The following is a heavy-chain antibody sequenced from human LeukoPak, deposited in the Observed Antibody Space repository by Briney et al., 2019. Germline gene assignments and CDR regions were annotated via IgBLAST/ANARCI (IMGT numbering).Heavy chain of an antibody. D-gene: IGHD2-21*01. CDR1: GFTFSDYA. CDR2: ISGSGGST. Sequence: PGGSLRLSCAASGFTFSDYAMSWVRQAPGKGLGWVSAISGSGGSTYYADSVKGRFTISRDNSKNTLYLQMNSLRAEDTAIYYCAKDIVWSDYWGQGTLVTVSS. J-gene: IGHJ4*02. CDR3: AKDIVWSDY. V-gene: IGHV3-23*01.